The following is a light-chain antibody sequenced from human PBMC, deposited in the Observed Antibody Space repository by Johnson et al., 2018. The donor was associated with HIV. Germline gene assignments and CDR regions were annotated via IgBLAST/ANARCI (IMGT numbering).Light chain of an antibody. J-gene: IGLJ1*01. CDR3: GTWDVGLSIYV. V-gene: IGLV1-51*01. Sequence: QSVLTQPPSMSAAPGQKVTISCSGSSSNIGNNYVSWYQQLPGTAPKLLIYDNDKRPSGIPDRFSASKSDTSATLGITGLQTGDEANYYCGTWDVGLSIYVFGTGTEVTVL. CDR2: DND. CDR1: SSNIGNNY.